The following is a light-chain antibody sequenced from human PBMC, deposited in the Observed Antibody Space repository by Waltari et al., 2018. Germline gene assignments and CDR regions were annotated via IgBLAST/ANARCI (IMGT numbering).Light chain of an antibody. CDR2: DDI. Sequence: QSALTQPAPVSGSPGQSITISCIGGRNDVGSYSLFSWYQHHPAKAPKLLIYDDIKRPSGVSDRFSGSRSGNTASLTISGLQAEDEADYFCSSYAGDRTWVFGGGTKLSVL. V-gene: IGLV2-23*01. J-gene: IGLJ3*02. CDR1: RNDVGSYSL. CDR3: SSYAGDRTWV.